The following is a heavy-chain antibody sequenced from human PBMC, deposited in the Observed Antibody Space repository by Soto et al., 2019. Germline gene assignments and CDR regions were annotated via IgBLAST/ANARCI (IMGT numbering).Heavy chain of an antibody. CDR2: ISYHGSTQ. CDR1: GFTISPTA. CDR3: AREGIQLWSNSFDI. D-gene: IGHD5-18*01. V-gene: IGHV3-30*04. J-gene: IGHJ3*02. Sequence: GGSLRLSCTASGFTISPTAMHWVRQAPGKGLEWVAVISYHGSTQYYTNSVKGRFTISRDNSENTLYLQMNSLRVEDTAVYYCAREGIQLWSNSFDICGQGTMVTGSS.